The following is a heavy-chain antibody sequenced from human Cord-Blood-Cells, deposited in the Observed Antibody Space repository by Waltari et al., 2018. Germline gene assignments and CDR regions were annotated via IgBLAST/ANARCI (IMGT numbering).Heavy chain of an antibody. Sequence: QVQLQQWGAGLLKPSETLSLTCAVYGGSFSGYYWSWIRQPPGQGLEWIGEINHSGSTNYNPSLKSRVTISVDTSKNQFSLKLSSVTAADTAVYYCARGGVVTYYDFWSGYYFDYWGQGTLVTVSS. CDR1: GGSFSGYY. V-gene: IGHV4-34*01. D-gene: IGHD3-3*01. CDR2: INHSGST. CDR3: ARGGVVTYYDFWSGYYFDY. J-gene: IGHJ4*02.